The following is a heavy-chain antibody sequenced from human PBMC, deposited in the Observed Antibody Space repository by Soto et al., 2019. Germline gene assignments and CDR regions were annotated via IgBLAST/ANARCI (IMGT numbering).Heavy chain of an antibody. J-gene: IGHJ4*02. CDR1: GGSINSYY. Sequence: SEILSLTCTVSGGSINSYYWSWIRQSAGKGLEWIGRVYSSGSTFYNPSLKSRLTMSVDTPNNQFSLKLSSVTAADTAVYSCARDKGDSRIDYWGLGTLVTVSS. CDR2: VYSSGST. CDR3: ARDKGDSRIDY. V-gene: IGHV4-4*07. D-gene: IGHD3-22*01.